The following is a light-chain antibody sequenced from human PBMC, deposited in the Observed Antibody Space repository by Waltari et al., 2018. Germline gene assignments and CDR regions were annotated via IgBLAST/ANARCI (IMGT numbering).Light chain of an antibody. Sequence: DIQMTQSPSSLSASGGDRVTITCRANQHISNNLNYYQQKPGQAPKLLIYDASKLQSGGPSRFSGSGSGTDFTLTISSLQPEDYATYYCQQSYTIPITFGRGTRLEIK. V-gene: IGKV1-39*01. J-gene: IGKJ5*01. CDR2: DAS. CDR1: QHISNN. CDR3: QQSYTIPIT.